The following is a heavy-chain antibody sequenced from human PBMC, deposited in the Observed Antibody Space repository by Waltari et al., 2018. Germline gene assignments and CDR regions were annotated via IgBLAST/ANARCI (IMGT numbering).Heavy chain of an antibody. CDR3: ARGRRWQEFSS. CDR1: GGSFIGFF. D-gene: IGHD3-3*01. Sequence: QVQIQQWGSGPLKTLETLSLTGAVAGGSFIGFFWIWIRQPPGKGLEWIGEINHSGSTNYNPSLKSRVTISLDTSKKHFSLKLNSVTAADTAVYYCARGRRWQEFSSWGQGTLVTVSS. CDR2: INHSGST. J-gene: IGHJ5*02. V-gene: IGHV4-34*02.